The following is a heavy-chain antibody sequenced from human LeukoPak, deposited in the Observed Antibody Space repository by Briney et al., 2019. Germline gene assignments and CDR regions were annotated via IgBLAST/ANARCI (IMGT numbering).Heavy chain of an antibody. CDR2: ISWNSGSI. V-gene: IGHV3-9*01. Sequence: PGGSLRLSRAASGFTFDDYAMHWVRQAPGKGLEWVSGISWNSGSIGYADSVKGRFTISRDNAKNSLYLQMNSLRAEDTALYYCAKEDSGWYAHFDYWGQGTLVTVSS. CDR1: GFTFDDYA. J-gene: IGHJ4*02. D-gene: IGHD6-19*01. CDR3: AKEDSGWYAHFDY.